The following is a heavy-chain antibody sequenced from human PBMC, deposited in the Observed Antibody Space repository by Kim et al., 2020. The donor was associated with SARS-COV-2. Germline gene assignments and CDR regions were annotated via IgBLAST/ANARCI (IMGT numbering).Heavy chain of an antibody. Sequence: DADSVRGRFTISRHNAKNTLYLQMNSLRAEATAVYYCARVRPRSGYVDYWGQGTLVTVSS. D-gene: IGHD3-16*01. V-gene: IGHV3-53*04. CDR3: ARVRPRSGYVDY. J-gene: IGHJ4*02.